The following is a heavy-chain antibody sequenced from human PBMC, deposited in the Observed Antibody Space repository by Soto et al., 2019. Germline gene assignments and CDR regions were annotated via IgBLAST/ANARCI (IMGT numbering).Heavy chain of an antibody. D-gene: IGHD1-1*01. J-gene: IGHJ1*01. V-gene: IGHV4-39*01. CDR2: IYYTGGT. CDR3: ARGGPPIRAHNPPEYLKH. CDR1: GDSISTRSNY. Sequence: SETLSLTCTVSGDSISTRSNYWAWIRQPPGKGLEWIGSIYYTGGTYYNPSLKSRVTLFLDTSKNQFSLNLSSVTAADTAVYYCARGGPPIRAHNPPEYLKHWGQGPPVTVPS.